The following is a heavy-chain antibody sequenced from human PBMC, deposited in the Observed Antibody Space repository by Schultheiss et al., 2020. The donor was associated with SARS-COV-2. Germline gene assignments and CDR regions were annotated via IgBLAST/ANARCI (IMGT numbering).Heavy chain of an antibody. V-gene: IGHV1-18*01. CDR3: ARGRYDSSARYFDL. D-gene: IGHD3-22*01. CDR1: GYTFPSYD. J-gene: IGHJ2*01. CDR2: ISTYNGNT. Sequence: ASVKVSCKASGYTFPSYDITWVRQAPGQGLEWMGWISTYNGNTNYAQKLQDRVTMTTDTSTSTAYMELRRLKSDDTAVYYCARGRYDSSARYFDLWGRGTLVTVSS.